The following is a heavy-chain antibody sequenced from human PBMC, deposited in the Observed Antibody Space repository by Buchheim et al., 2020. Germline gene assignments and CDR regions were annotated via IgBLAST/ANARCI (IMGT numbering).Heavy chain of an antibody. CDR3: ARLNQGGLEWLTDAFDI. V-gene: IGHV4-59*08. D-gene: IGHD3-3*01. CDR2: IYYSGST. CDR1: GGSISSYY. J-gene: IGHJ3*02. Sequence: QVQLQESGPGLVKPSETLSLTCTVSGGSISSYYWSWIRQPPGKGLEWIGYIYYSGSTNYNPSLKSRVTISVDTSKNRFSLQLSSVTAADTAVYYCARLNQGGLEWLTDAFDIWGQGT.